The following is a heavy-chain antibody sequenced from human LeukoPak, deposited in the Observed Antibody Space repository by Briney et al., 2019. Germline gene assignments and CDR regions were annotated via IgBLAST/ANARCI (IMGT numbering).Heavy chain of an antibody. D-gene: IGHD6-13*01. CDR2: IYYSGST. J-gene: IGHJ4*02. CDR3: AREPIAAAGREIDY. CDR1: CGSISSGGYY. Sequence: PSQTLSLTCTVSCGSISSGGYYWSWIRQHPGKGLEWIGYIYYSGSTYYNPSLKSRVTISVDTSKNQFSLKLSSVTAADTAVYYCAREPIAAAGREIDYWGQGTLVTVSS. V-gene: IGHV4-31*03.